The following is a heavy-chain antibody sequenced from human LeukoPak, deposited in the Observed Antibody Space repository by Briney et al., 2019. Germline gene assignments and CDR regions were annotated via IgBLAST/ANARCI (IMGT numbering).Heavy chain of an antibody. CDR1: GFTFDDYA. CDR2: ISWNSGSI. J-gene: IGHJ6*02. CDR3: AKDLNGYYYYGMEV. Sequence: PGGSLRLSCAGSGFTFDDYAMHWVRQAPGKGLEWVSGISWNSGSIGYADSVKGRFTISRDNAKNSLYLQMNSLRAEDTALYYCAKDLNGYYYYGMEVWGQGTTVTVSS. V-gene: IGHV3-9*01.